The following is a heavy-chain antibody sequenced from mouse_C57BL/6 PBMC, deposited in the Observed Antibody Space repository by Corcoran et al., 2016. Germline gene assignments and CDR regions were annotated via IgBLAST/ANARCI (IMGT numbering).Heavy chain of an antibody. CDR1: GYTFTDYY. V-gene: IGHV1-26*01. CDR3: AREGLYYYAGGY. Sequence: EVQLQQSGPELVKPGASVKISCKASGYTFTDYYMNWVKQSHGKSLEWIGDINPNNGGTSYNQKFKGKATLTVDKSSSTAYMELRSLTSEDSAVYYCAREGLYYYAGGYWGQGTSVTVSS. J-gene: IGHJ4*01. CDR2: INPNNGGT. D-gene: IGHD3-3*01.